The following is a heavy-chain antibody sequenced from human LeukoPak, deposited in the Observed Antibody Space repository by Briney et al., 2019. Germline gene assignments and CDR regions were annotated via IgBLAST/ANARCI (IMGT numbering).Heavy chain of an antibody. CDR2: ISWNSGSI. D-gene: IGHD3-16*01. CDR1: GFTFDDYA. J-gene: IGHJ4*02. Sequence: PGGSLRLSCAASGFTFDDYAMHWVRQAPGKGLEWVSGISWNSGSIGYADSVKGRFTISRDNAKNSLYLQMNSLRAEDTALYYCAKAGLGPGFFDYWGQGTLVTVSS. CDR3: AKAGLGPGFFDY. V-gene: IGHV3-9*01.